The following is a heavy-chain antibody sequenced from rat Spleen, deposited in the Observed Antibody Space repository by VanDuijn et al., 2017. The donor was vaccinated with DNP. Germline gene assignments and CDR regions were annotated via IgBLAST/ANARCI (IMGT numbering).Heavy chain of an antibody. D-gene: IGHD1-11*01. CDR3: TTRGTYGGYGY. CDR2: IIYDGSST. CDR1: GFIFSDYA. J-gene: IGHJ2*01. V-gene: IGHV5S10*01. Sequence: EVQLVESGGGLVRPGNSLRLSCAASGFIFSDYAMAWVRQSPKMGLEWVATIIYDGSSTFYRDSVTGRFPISRDFAKSTLYLQMDSLRSGGSATDYCTTRGTYGGYGYWCEGVMVTVSS.